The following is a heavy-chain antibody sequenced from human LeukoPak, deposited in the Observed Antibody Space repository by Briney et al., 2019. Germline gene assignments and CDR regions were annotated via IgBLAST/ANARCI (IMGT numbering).Heavy chain of an antibody. CDR1: GVTFSNYA. J-gene: IGHJ4*02. Sequence: GGSLRLSCAASGVTFSNYAMTWVRQAPGEGLEWVSLISGSDSRTYHADSVKGRFTISRDNSKNTLYLQMDSLRAEDTAVYYCAKARFPKGYDSSGGFDYWGQGTLVTVSS. CDR2: ISGSDSRT. D-gene: IGHD3-22*01. CDR3: AKARFPKGYDSSGGFDY. V-gene: IGHV3-23*01.